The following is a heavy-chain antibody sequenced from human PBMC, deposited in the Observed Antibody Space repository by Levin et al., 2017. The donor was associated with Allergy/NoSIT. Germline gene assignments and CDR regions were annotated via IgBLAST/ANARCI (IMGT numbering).Heavy chain of an antibody. Sequence: SQTLSLPCSVSGGSISSSTYYWGWIRQSPGKGLEWIGSIYYSGSTYYNPSLESRVTISVDTSKNQFSLKLSSVTAADTAVYYCARQSSVTRGHFDYWGQGSLVTVSS. J-gene: IGHJ4*02. V-gene: IGHV4-39*01. D-gene: IGHD4-17*01. CDR3: ARQSSVTRGHFDY. CDR1: GGSISSSTYY. CDR2: IYYSGST.